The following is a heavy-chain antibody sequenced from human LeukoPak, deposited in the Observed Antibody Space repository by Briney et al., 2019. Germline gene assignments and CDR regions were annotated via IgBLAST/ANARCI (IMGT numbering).Heavy chain of an antibody. V-gene: IGHV1-69*13. Sequence: SVKVSCKASEGTFSSYAISWVRQAPGQGLEWMGGIIPIFGTANYAQKFQGRVTITADESTSTAYMELSSLRSEDTAVYYCARVPDSSGYYLYYFDYWGQGTLVTVSS. CDR2: IIPIFGTA. CDR1: EGTFSSYA. CDR3: ARVPDSSGYYLYYFDY. D-gene: IGHD3-22*01. J-gene: IGHJ4*02.